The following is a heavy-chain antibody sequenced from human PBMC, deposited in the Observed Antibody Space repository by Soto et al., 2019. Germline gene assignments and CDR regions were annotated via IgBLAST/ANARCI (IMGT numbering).Heavy chain of an antibody. CDR1: GFTFSSYA. J-gene: IGHJ5*02. Sequence: GGSLRLSCAASGFTFSSYAMSWVRQAPGKGLEWVSAISGSGGSTYYADSVKGRFTISRDNSKNTLYLQMNSLRAEDTAVYYSAKDDNAIFGVVIPRPPINWFDPWGQGTLVTVSS. CDR2: ISGSGGST. CDR3: AKDDNAIFGVVIPRPPINWFDP. D-gene: IGHD3-3*01. V-gene: IGHV3-23*01.